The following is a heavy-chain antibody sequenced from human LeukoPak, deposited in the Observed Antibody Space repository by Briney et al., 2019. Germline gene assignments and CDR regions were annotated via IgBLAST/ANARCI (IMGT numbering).Heavy chain of an antibody. V-gene: IGHV4-61*05. CDR1: GGSISSSSYY. CDR3: ARVAEWLLFDY. J-gene: IGHJ4*02. D-gene: IGHD3-3*01. Sequence: SETLSLTCTVSGGSISSSSYYWGWIRQPPGKGLEWIGYIYYSGSTNYNPSLKSRVTISVDTSKNQFSLKLSSVTAADTAVYYCARVAEWLLFDYWGQGTLVTVSS. CDR2: IYYSGST.